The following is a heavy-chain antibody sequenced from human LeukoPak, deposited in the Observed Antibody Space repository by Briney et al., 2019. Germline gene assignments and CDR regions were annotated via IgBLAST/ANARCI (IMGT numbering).Heavy chain of an antibody. CDR3: ARLGYSSTWPHDAFDF. D-gene: IGHD6-13*01. J-gene: IGHJ3*01. CDR1: GGSISSYY. CDR2: IYTSGST. V-gene: IGHV4-4*07. Sequence: SETLSLTCTVSGGSISSYYWSWIRQPAGKGLEWIGRIYTSGSTNYNPSLKSRVTMSVDTSKNQFSLKLSSVTAADTAVYYCARLGYSSTWPHDAFDFWGQGTMVTVSS.